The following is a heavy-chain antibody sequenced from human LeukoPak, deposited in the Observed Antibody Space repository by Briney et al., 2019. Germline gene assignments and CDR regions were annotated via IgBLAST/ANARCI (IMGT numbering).Heavy chain of an antibody. D-gene: IGHD3-3*01. V-gene: IGHV3-74*01. CDR2: INSDGSST. CDR3: ARAQTYPEWLLSYYYYYYMDV. Sequence: GGSLRLSCAASGFTFSSYWMHWVRQAPGKGLVWVSRINSDGSSTSYADSVKGRFTISRDNAKNTLYLQMDSLRAEDTAVYYCARAQTYPEWLLSYYYYYYMDVCGKGTTVTVSS. J-gene: IGHJ6*03. CDR1: GFTFSSYW.